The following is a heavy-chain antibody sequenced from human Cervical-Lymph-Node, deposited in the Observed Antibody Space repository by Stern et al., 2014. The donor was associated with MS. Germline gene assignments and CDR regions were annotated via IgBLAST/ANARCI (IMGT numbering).Heavy chain of an antibody. CDR1: GYTFTAYW. Sequence: EVQLVESGAEVRKPGESLKISCKGSGYTFTAYWIAWVRHMPEKGLEWMGIMHPGDSDTRYRPSFQGQVPISADKSINTVFLQWRSLKSSDTALYFCARGREYAYTTLDFWGQGTPVIVSS. CDR3: ARGREYAYTTLDF. J-gene: IGHJ4*02. V-gene: IGHV5-51*01. D-gene: IGHD1-26*01. CDR2: MHPGDSDT.